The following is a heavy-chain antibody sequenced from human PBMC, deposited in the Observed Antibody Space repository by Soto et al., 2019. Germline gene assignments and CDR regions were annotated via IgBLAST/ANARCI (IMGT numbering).Heavy chain of an antibody. CDR2: ISSSSSTI. CDR3: AREENYDFWSGSPSGGFDP. D-gene: IGHD3-3*01. CDR1: GFTFSSYS. V-gene: IGHV3-48*02. J-gene: IGHJ5*02. Sequence: GGSLRLSCAASGFTFSSYSMNWVRQAPGKGLEWVSYISSSSSTIYYADSVKGRFTISRDNAKNSLYLKMNSLRDEGTAVYYCAREENYDFWSGSPSGGFDPWGQGTLVTVSS.